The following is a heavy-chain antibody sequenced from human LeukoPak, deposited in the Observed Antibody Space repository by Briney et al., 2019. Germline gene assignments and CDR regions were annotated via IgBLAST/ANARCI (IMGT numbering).Heavy chain of an antibody. CDR2: ISSSGSEM. CDR1: GFSFNGFE. Sequence: GGSLRLSCAASGFSFNGFEMNWVRQGPGKGLEWVSLISSSGSEMFYADSVRGRFTISRDNGKNSLFLQLTSLRVEDTGIYYCARERPLVGALDLWGQGTVVTVSS. J-gene: IGHJ5*02. V-gene: IGHV3-48*03. CDR3: ARERPLVGALDL. D-gene: IGHD2-15*01.